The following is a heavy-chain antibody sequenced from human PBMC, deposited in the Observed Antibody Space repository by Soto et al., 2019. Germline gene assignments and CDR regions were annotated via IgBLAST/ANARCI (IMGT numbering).Heavy chain of an antibody. CDR1: GFTFSNAW. Sequence: PXXSLNLSYAPSGFTFSNAWMHWVPQAPGKGLEWVGRIKSKTDGGTTDYAAPVKGRFTISRDDSKNTLYLQMNSLKKEDTAVYYCTTATLRSYYYYGMDVWGQGTTVTVSS. CDR3: TTATLRSYYYYGMDV. CDR2: IKSKTDGGTT. V-gene: IGHV3-15*07. J-gene: IGHJ6*02. D-gene: IGHD4-17*01.